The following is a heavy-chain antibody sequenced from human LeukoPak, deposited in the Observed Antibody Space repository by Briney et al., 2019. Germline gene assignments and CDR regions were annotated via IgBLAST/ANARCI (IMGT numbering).Heavy chain of an antibody. CDR1: GGTFNNYA. CDR2: IIVVFGTT. D-gene: IGHD2-15*01. Sequence: ASVNVSCKASGGTFNNYAINWVRQAPGQGLEWIGGIIVVFGTTDYAHRFQGRVTIIADESTSTVHMELSSLRSEDTAVYYCASFAQLAHCSNGNCYDWFDPWGQGTPVIVSS. J-gene: IGHJ5*02. CDR3: ASFAQLAHCSNGNCYDWFDP. V-gene: IGHV1-69*13.